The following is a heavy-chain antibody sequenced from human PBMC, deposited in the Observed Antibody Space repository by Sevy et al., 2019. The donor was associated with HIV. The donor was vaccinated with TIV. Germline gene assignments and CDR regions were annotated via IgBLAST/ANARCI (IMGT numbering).Heavy chain of an antibody. D-gene: IGHD3-22*01. CDR2: INPNSGGI. V-gene: IGHV1-2*02. J-gene: IGHJ4*02. Sequence: ASVKVSCKASGYTFTGYYIHWVRQAPGQGLEWMGWINPNSGGIYFAKKFQDSVTLTTDTSVNTAYMELRSLRFDDTAVYYCARMGDYYDSSGYDPSKFWGQGTLVTVSS. CDR1: GYTFTGYY. CDR3: ARMGDYYDSSGYDPSKF.